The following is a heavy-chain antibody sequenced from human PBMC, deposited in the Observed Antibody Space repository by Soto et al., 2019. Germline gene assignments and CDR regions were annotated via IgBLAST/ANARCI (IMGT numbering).Heavy chain of an antibody. CDR2: ISYDGSNK. J-gene: IGHJ6*02. CDR3: AKDLGSSGWYVGGGTYGMDV. D-gene: IGHD6-19*01. CDR1: GFTFSSYG. V-gene: IGHV3-30*18. Sequence: VQLVESGGGVVQPGRSLRLSCAASGFTFSSYGMHWVRQAPGKGLEWVALISYDGSNKYYADSVTGRFTISRDNSENTLYLQMNSLRAEDTTVYYCAKDLGSSGWYVGGGTYGMDVWGQGTTVTVSS.